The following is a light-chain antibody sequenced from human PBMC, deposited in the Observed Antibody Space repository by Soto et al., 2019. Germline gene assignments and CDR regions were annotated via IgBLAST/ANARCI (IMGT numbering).Light chain of an antibody. Sequence: QSVLTQPPSVSGAPGQRVTISCTGSSSNIGAGYDVHWYQQLPGTAPKLLIYGNSNRPSGVPDRFSGSKSGTSASLAITGLQAEDEADYYCQSYYSSLSLDVFGTGTKLTVL. V-gene: IGLV1-40*01. CDR2: GNS. J-gene: IGLJ1*01. CDR3: QSYYSSLSLDV. CDR1: SSNIGAGYD.